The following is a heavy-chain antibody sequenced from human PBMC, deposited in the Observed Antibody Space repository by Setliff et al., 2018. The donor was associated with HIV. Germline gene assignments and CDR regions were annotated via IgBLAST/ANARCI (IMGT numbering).Heavy chain of an antibody. CDR2: VYPGDSDI. J-gene: IGHJ5*02. V-gene: IGHV5-51*01. D-gene: IGHD2-2*01. CDR3: ARRHRIGSTNGLFDT. Sequence: PGESLKISCKGFGYKFTDHWIGWVRQMPGKGLEWMGIVYPGDSDIRYNPSFRGQVTISADKSLSTAYLQWTVLKASDTAIYYCARRHRIGSTNGLFDTWGQGTQVTVSS. CDR1: GYKFTDHW.